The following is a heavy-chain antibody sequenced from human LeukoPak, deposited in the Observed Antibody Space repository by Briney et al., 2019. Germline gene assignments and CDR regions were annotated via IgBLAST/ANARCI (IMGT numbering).Heavy chain of an antibody. CDR2: ISWNSGSI. CDR3: AKIHYDSSGYYYFQH. J-gene: IGHJ1*01. V-gene: IGHV3-9*01. D-gene: IGHD3-22*01. Sequence: GGSLRLSCAASGFTFDDYAMHWVRQAPGKGLEWVSCISWNSGSIVYADSVKGRFTISRDNAKNSLYVQMNSLRAEDTALYYCAKIHYDSSGYYYFQHWGQGTLVTVSS. CDR1: GFTFDDYA.